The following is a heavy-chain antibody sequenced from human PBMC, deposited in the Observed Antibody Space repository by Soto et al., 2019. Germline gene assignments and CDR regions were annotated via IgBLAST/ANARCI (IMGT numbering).Heavy chain of an antibody. CDR3: AKTRGAMIYAISVYGMDV. CDR2: ISGSADST. V-gene: IGHV3-23*01. CDR1: GFSFSSFA. J-gene: IGHJ6*02. D-gene: IGHD2-8*01. Sequence: EVQLLESGGGFIHPGGSLRLSCAASGFSFSSFAMNWVRQAPGKGLEWVSIISGSADSTFYADSVKGRFTIYRDNSKSRLYLKINSLRAEDTAVYYCAKTRGAMIYAISVYGMDVWGQGTTVTVSS.